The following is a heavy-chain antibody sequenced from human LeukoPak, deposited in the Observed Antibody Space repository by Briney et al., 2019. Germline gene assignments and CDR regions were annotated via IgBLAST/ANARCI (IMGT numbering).Heavy chain of an antibody. CDR3: ARQGITIFGPFDP. Sequence: PSETLSLTCTVSGGSISSSSYYWGWIRQPPGKGLEWIGSIYYSGSTYYNPSLESRVTISVDTSKNQFSLKLSSVTAADTAVYYCARQGITIFGPFDPWGQGTLVTVSS. CDR1: GGSISSSSYY. D-gene: IGHD3-3*01. CDR2: IYYSGST. J-gene: IGHJ5*02. V-gene: IGHV4-39*01.